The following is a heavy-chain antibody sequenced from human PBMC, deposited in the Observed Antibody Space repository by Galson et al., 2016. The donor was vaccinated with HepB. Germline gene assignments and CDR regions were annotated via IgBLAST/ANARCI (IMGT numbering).Heavy chain of an antibody. CDR3: ATEGGDSDYLGSDNPGGAFDI. CDR1: GFAVANKF. D-gene: IGHD3-10*01. CDR2: IYIGGHR. Sequence: SLRLSCAASGFAVANKFVSWVRQAPGTGLEWVSNIYIGGHRRYADSVKGRFTISRDNSENTVYLQVTSLRVEDTALYYCATEGGDSDYLGSDNPGGAFDIWGHGTMVTVSS. V-gene: IGHV3-66*01. J-gene: IGHJ3*02.